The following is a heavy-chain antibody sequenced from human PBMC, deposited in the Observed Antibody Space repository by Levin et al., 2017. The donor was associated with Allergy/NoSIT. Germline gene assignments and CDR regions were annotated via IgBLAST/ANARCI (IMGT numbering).Heavy chain of an antibody. Sequence: KGSGPTLVKPTQTLTLTCTFSGFSLSTSGVAVGWIRQPPGKALEWLALIYWDDDKLYSPSLRSRLTISKDTSKNQVVLTMTNMDPVDTATYYCAYRFSPYSGSGSYHDSWGQGTLVSVSS. CDR3: AYRFSPYSGSGSYHDS. CDR1: GFSLSTSGVA. V-gene: IGHV2-5*02. D-gene: IGHD3-10*01. J-gene: IGHJ5*01. CDR2: IYWDDDK.